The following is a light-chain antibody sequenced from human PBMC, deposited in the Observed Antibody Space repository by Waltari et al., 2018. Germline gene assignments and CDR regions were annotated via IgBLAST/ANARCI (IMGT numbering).Light chain of an antibody. CDR1: QGIRKD. CDR2: AAF. J-gene: IGKJ1*01. CDR3: LQHNSYPQT. Sequence: DIQMTQSPSSLSASVGDRVTITCRASQGIRKDLGWFQQKPGKAPKRLIYAAFRLQSGVPSRFSGSGFGTEFTLTISSLQPEDFATYYCLQHNSYPQTFGQGTKVEIK. V-gene: IGKV1-17*01.